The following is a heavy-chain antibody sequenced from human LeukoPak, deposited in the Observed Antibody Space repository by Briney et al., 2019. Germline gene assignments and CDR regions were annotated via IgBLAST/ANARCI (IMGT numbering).Heavy chain of an antibody. D-gene: IGHD3-3*01. CDR2: IYYSGST. V-gene: IGHV4-59*01. Sequence: SETLSLTCTVSGTSISSYYWSWIRQPPGKGLEWIGYIYYSGSTDYNPSLNSRVTISIDTSKSQFSLKLSSVTAADTAVYYCARARSSFITIFGVVTQYYFDYWGQGTLVTVSS. J-gene: IGHJ4*02. CDR1: GTSISSYY. CDR3: ARARSSFITIFGVVTQYYFDY.